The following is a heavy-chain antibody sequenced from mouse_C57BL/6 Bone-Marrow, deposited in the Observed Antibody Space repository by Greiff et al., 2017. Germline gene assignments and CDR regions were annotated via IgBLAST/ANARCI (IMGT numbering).Heavy chain of an antibody. D-gene: IGHD2-4*01. V-gene: IGHV1-18*01. CDR1: GYTFTDYN. J-gene: IGHJ1*03. CDR2: INPNNGGT. Sequence: EVQLQESGPELVKPGASVKIPCKASGYTFTDYNMDWVKQSHGKSLEWIGDINPNNGGTIYNQKFKGKATLTVGKSSSTAYMELRSLTSEDTAVYYCARGGADDYGGASWYFDVWGTGTTLTVSS. CDR3: ARGGADDYGGASWYFDV.